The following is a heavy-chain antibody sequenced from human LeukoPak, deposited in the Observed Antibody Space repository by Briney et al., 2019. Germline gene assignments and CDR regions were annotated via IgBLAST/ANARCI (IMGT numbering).Heavy chain of an antibody. V-gene: IGHV4-59*08. Sequence: PSETLSLTCVVPGVSISRHLWSWIRQPPGMGPQWIGFVYNSGSTDYNPSLKGRVTISADTSKNQFSLKLSSVTASDTAVYYCATNAGPAALNVIDIWGLGTMVTVSS. CDR2: VYNSGST. CDR3: ATNAGPAALNVIDI. CDR1: GVSISRHL. D-gene: IGHD2-2*01. J-gene: IGHJ3*02.